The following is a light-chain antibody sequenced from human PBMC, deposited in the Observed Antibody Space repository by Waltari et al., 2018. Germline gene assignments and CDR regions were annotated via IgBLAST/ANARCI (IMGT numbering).Light chain of an antibody. CDR2: AVN. CDR1: SRDIGCYNN. Sequence: QSALTQPASVSGSPGQSITIPCTGTSRDIGCYNNVPWFQQHPGKDPKLMIYAVNKRPSEVSNRFSGSKSGNTASLTISGLQAGDEADYYCCSYAGTNTVVFGGGTKLTVL. CDR3: CSYAGTNTVV. V-gene: IGLV2-23*02. J-gene: IGLJ2*01.